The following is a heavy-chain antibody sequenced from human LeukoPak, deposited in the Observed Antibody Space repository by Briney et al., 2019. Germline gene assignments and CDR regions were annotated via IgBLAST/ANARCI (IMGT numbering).Heavy chain of an antibody. CDR1: GFTFSSYA. D-gene: IGHD6-19*01. CDR2: ISYDGSNK. J-gene: IGHJ4*02. V-gene: IGHV3-30*04. Sequence: GGSLRLSCAASGFTFSSYAMHWVRQAPGKGLEWVAVISYDGSNKYYADSVKGRFTISRDNSRNTLYLQMNSLTTEDTAVFFFAKGPSSGWRGGYCFDYWGQGSLVTVSS. CDR3: AKGPSSGWRGGYCFDY.